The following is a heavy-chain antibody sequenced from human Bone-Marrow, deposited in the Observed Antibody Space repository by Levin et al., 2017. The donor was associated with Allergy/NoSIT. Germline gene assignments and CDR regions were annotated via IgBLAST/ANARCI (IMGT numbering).Heavy chain of an antibody. D-gene: IGHD3-9*01. Sequence: ASVKVSCKATGYTFTGYYLHWVRQAPGQGLEWMGWINPISGDTNFAQKFQARVTVTRDPSISTAYLELRSLRSDDTAVYYCARDRLYYDILNGDRPADNCFDTWGQGTLVTVSS. CDR3: ARDRLYYDILNGDRPADNCFDT. CDR2: INPISGDT. V-gene: IGHV1-2*02. CDR1: GYTFTGYY. J-gene: IGHJ5*02.